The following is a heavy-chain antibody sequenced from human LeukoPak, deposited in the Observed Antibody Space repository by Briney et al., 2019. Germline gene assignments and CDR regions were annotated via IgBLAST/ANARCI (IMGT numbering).Heavy chain of an antibody. Sequence: SETLSLTCTVSGGSISSSSYYWGWIRQPPGKGLEWIGSIYYSGSTYYNPSLKSRVTISVDTSKNQFSLKLSSVTAADTAVYYCARDRAKPLRYSSGYYFDFWGQGTLVTVSS. J-gene: IGHJ4*02. V-gene: IGHV4-39*02. CDR1: GGSISSSSYY. CDR2: IYYSGST. CDR3: ARDRAKPLRYSSGYYFDF. D-gene: IGHD6-19*01.